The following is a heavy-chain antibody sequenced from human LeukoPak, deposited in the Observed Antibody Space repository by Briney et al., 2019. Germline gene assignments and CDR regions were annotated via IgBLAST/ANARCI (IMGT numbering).Heavy chain of an antibody. CDR3: VGGSGSYGFFDL. CDR2: VYYSGST. V-gene: IGHV4-59*13. J-gene: IGHJ4*02. CDR1: GGSLSTYH. D-gene: IGHD3-10*01. Sequence: SETLSLTCSVSGGSLSTYHWSWIRLSPGKGLEWMGSVYYSGSTNYSPSFKSRVSISVATSTNQFSLKLRSVTAADTAVYYCVGGSGSYGFFDLWGQGALVTVSS.